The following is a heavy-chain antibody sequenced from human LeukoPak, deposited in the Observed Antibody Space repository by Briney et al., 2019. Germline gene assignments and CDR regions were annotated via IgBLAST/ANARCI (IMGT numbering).Heavy chain of an antibody. D-gene: IGHD4-17*01. Sequence: PSETLSLTCTVSGGSISSYYWSWIRQPAGKGLEWIGYIYYSGSTNYNPSLKSRVTISVDTSKNQFSLKLSSVTAADTAVYYCARYRTTVTTAGLVAFDIWGQGTMVTVSS. CDR2: IYYSGST. CDR3: ARYRTTVTTAGLVAFDI. CDR1: GGSISSYY. J-gene: IGHJ3*02. V-gene: IGHV4-59*08.